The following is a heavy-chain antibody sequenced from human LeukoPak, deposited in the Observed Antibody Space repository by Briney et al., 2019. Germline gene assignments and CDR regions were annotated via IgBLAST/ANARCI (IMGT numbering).Heavy chain of an antibody. CDR2: VNAGNGNT. CDR1: GYTFTSYA. V-gene: IGHV1-3*01. J-gene: IGHJ4*02. CDR3: ARGGYGDYVLGY. D-gene: IGHD4-17*01. Sequence: ASVKVSCKASGYTFTSYAMHWVRQAPGQRLEWMGWVNAGNGNTKYSQKFQGRVTITRDTSASTAYMELSSLRSEDTAVYYCARGGYGDYVLGYWGQGTLVTVSS.